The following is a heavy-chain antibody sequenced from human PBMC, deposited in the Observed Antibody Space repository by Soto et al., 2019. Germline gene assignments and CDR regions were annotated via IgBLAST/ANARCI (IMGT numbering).Heavy chain of an antibody. D-gene: IGHD6-19*01. CDR3: AKDTRGYSSGPTDY. CDR2: ISWNSGSI. V-gene: IGHV3-9*01. J-gene: IGHJ4*02. Sequence: PGGSLRLSCAASGFTFDDYAMHWVRQAPGKGLEWDSGISWNSGSIGYADSVKGRFTISRDNAKNSLYLQMNSLRAEDTALYYCAKDTRGYSSGPTDYWGQGTLVTVSS. CDR1: GFTFDDYA.